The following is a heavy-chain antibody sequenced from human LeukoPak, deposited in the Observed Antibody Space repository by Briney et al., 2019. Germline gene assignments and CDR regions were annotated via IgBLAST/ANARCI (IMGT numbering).Heavy chain of an antibody. J-gene: IGHJ3*02. V-gene: IGHV4-39*07. D-gene: IGHD2-2*01. CDR3: VVLGGMPDAFDI. CDR2: IYYSGST. CDR1: GGSISSSSYY. Sequence: PSETLSLTCTVSGGSISSSSYYWGWIRQPPGKGLEWIGSIYYSGSTYYNPSLKSRVTISVGTSKNQFSLKLSSVTAADTAVYYCVVLGGMPDAFDIWGQGTMVTVSS.